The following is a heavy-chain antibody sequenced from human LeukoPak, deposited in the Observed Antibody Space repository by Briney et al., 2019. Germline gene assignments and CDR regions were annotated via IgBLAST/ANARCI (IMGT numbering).Heavy chain of an antibody. CDR1: GFTFSSYW. CDR3: ATSAARAIES. Sequence: GGSLRLSCAASGFTFSSYWMSWVRQAPGRGLECVANIKQDGSEKYYVDSVRGRFTLSSDNAKNSLYLQMNSLRVEDTAVYYCATSAARAIESWGQGTLVTVSS. J-gene: IGHJ4*02. CDR2: IKQDGSEK. D-gene: IGHD6-25*01. V-gene: IGHV3-7*01.